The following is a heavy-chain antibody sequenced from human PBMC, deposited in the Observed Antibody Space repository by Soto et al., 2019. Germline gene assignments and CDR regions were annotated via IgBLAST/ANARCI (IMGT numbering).Heavy chain of an antibody. D-gene: IGHD5-12*01. Sequence: QVQLVESGGGVVQPERSLRLSCAASGFTFSSYAMHWVRQAPGKGLEWVAVILSDGSNKWYVDSVKGRFTISRDNSKNTLYLQMNSLRAEYTAVYYCARDGFQEDVWGHGTTVTVSS. CDR3: ARDGFQEDV. CDR2: ILSDGSNK. J-gene: IGHJ6*02. CDR1: GFTFSSYA. V-gene: IGHV3-30-3*01.